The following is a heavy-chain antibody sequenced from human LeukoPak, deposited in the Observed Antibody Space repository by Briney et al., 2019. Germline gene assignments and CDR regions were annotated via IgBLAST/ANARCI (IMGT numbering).Heavy chain of an antibody. CDR3: ARDLGPKVVVVGVTLGSWFDH. CDR2: IIPILGIA. Sequence: ASVKVSCKASGCTFSSYAISWVRQAPGQGLEWMGRIIPILGIANYAQKFQGRVTITAYKSTSTAYMELSILRSEETAVYYLARDLGPKVVVVGVTLGSWFDHWGQGTLVTVSS. V-gene: IGHV1-69*04. CDR1: GCTFSSYA. J-gene: IGHJ5*02. D-gene: IGHD2-15*01.